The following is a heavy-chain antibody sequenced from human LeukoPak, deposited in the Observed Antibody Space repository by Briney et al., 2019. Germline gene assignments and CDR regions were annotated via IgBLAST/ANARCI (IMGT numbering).Heavy chain of an antibody. CDR1: GFTFSSYT. Sequence: GGSLRLSCVASGFTFSSYTMIWVRQAPGKGLEWVSSIGSNSDYIYYADSVKGRFTISRDNAKNTVYLQMNNLRAEDTAVYYCVSFYETYWGRGTLVTVSS. J-gene: IGHJ4*02. D-gene: IGHD2-2*01. CDR2: IGSNSDYI. CDR3: VSFYETY. V-gene: IGHV3-21*01.